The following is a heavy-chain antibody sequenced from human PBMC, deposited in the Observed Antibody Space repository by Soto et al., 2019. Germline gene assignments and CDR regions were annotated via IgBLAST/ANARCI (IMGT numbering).Heavy chain of an antibody. Sequence: PSETLSLTCAVYGGSFSGYYWSWIRQPPGKGLEWIGEINHSGSTNYNPSLKSRVTISVDTSKNQFPLKLSSVTAADTAVYYCASGHSRAFDWLFWNYYYGMDVWGQGTTVTVSS. CDR3: ASGHSRAFDWLFWNYYYGMDV. CDR1: GGSFSGYY. J-gene: IGHJ6*02. CDR2: INHSGST. D-gene: IGHD3-9*01. V-gene: IGHV4-34*01.